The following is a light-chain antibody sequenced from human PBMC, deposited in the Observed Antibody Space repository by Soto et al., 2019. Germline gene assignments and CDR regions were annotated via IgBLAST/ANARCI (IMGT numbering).Light chain of an antibody. CDR2: AAS. Sequence: DIQMTQSPSTLSASVGDRVTITCQASQDISNYLNWYHQKPGRAPKLLIYAASSLQSGVPSRFSGSGSGTDFTLTISSLQPEDFATYYCQKSYSTSITFGQGTRLEIK. V-gene: IGKV1-39*01. J-gene: IGKJ5*01. CDR3: QKSYSTSIT. CDR1: QDISNY.